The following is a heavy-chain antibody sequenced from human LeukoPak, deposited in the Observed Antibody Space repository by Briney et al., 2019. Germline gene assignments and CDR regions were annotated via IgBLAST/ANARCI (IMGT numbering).Heavy chain of an antibody. D-gene: IGHD2-15*01. CDR2: ISHSGST. CDR1: GGSFSGYY. CDR3: ARGYCSDERCPVFPS. J-gene: IGHJ5*02. Sequence: PSETLSLTCAVYGGSFSGYYWSWIRQPPGKGLEWIGEISHSGSTNYNPSLKSRVTMSLDTSKNQFSLKLSSVTAADTGVYYCARGYCSDERCPVFPSWGQGTLVTVSS. V-gene: IGHV4-34*01.